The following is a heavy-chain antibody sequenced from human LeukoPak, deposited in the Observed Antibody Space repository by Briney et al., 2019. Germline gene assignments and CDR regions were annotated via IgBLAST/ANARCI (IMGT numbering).Heavy chain of an antibody. V-gene: IGHV3-23*01. CDR3: ARGSGSYSH. CDR2: ASGSESRT. J-gene: IGHJ4*02. D-gene: IGHD3-10*01. Sequence: GGSLRLSCVSSGFTFRSYTMSWVRQAPGKGLEWVSSASGSESRTYYADSVKGRFTISRDNAKNSLYLQMNSLRAEDTAVYYCARGSGSYSHWGQGTLVTVSS. CDR1: GFTFRSYT.